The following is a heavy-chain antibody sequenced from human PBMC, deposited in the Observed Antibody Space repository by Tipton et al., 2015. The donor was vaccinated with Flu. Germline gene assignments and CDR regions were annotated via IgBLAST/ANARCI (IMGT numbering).Heavy chain of an antibody. J-gene: IGHJ6*02. CDR3: ARGDYYYGMDV. V-gene: IGHV3-53*01. CDR1: GFTVSSSNY. Sequence: SLRLSCAASGFTVSSSNYMNWVRQAPGRGLASVSIIYSDGKTYYADSVKGRFTISRDNSKNTIYLQMNRLGAEDTAVYYCARGDYYYGMDVWGQGTTVTASS. CDR2: IYSDGKT.